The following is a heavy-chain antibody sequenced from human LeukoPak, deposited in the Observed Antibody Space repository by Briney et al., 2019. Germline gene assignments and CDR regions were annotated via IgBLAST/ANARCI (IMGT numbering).Heavy chain of an antibody. Sequence: PGGSLRLSCAASGFTFSSYEMTWVRQAPGMGLEWVSYISGSGSRRNYADSVKGRFTISRDNSKNTLYLQMNSLRAEDTAVYYCAKDGNYDFWSGTIHYDFDYWGQGTLVTVSS. J-gene: IGHJ4*02. CDR2: ISGSGSRR. CDR3: AKDGNYDFWSGTIHYDFDY. D-gene: IGHD3-3*01. V-gene: IGHV3-48*03. CDR1: GFTFSSYE.